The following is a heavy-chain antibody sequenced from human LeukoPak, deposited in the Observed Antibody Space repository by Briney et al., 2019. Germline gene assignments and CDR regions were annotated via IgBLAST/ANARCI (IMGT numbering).Heavy chain of an antibody. CDR2: IHPNSGDT. D-gene: IGHD3-10*01. CDR3: ARDRGPSVDSGSYYQYYFHY. J-gene: IGHJ4*02. CDR1: GYTFTGYY. Sequence: VASVKVSCKASGYTFTGYYVHWMRQAPGQGLEWVGWIHPNSGDTEYEQKFQGRVTMTRDTSIATTYMEMTRLAPDDTAVYYCARDRGPSVDSGSYYQYYFHYWGQGTLVTVSS. V-gene: IGHV1-2*02.